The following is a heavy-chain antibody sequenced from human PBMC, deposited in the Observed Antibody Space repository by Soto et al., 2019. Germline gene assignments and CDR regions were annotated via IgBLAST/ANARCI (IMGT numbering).Heavy chain of an antibody. CDR2: INHSGST. D-gene: IGHD3-10*01. J-gene: IGHJ4*02. V-gene: IGHV4-34*01. CDR3: ARGSSYYGSGW. CDR1: GGSFSGYY. Sequence: VQLQQWGAGLLKPSETLSLTCAVYGGSFSGYYWCWIRQPPGKGLEWIGEINHSGSTNYNPSLKSRVTISVDTSKNQFSLKLSSVTAADTAVYYCARGSSYYGSGWWGQGTLVTVSS.